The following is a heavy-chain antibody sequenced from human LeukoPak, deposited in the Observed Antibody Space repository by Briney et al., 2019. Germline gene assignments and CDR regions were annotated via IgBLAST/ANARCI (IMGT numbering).Heavy chain of an antibody. Sequence: GGSLRLSCVASGFTFSSYAMSWVRQAPGKGLEWVSAISGSGVTTHYAGSVKGRFSISRDNSKNILYLQMNSLRAEDTALYYCAKKVVVGATSPYSDFQDWGQGTPVTVSS. V-gene: IGHV3-23*01. D-gene: IGHD1-26*01. CDR2: ISGSGVTT. CDR3: AKKVVVGATSPYSDFQD. CDR1: GFTFSSYA. J-gene: IGHJ1*01.